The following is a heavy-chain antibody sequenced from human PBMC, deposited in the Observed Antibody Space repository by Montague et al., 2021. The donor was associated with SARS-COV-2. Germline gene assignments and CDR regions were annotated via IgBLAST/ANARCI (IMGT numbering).Heavy chain of an antibody. D-gene: IGHD2-2*01. Sequence: SETLSLTCSVSGGSIRTSDYYWGWIRQPPGKGLEWIGEINHSGSTNYNPSLKSRVTISVDTSKNQSSLKLSSVTAADTAVYYCARARQDVVVPTLGIGAYYYYYYMDVWGKGTTVTVSS. J-gene: IGHJ6*03. CDR2: INHSGST. CDR3: ARARQDVVVPTLGIGAYYYYYYMDV. CDR1: GGSIRTSDYY. V-gene: IGHV4-34*01.